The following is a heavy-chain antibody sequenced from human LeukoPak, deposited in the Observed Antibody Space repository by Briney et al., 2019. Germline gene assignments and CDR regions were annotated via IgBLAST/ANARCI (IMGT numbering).Heavy chain of an antibody. CDR3: AGLRLGELSFDY. Sequence: SETLSLTCTVSGGSISSSNYYWGWVRQAPGKGLEWIGSMYYSGSTYHNPSLKSRVTISVDTSKNQFSLKLSSVTAADTAVYYCAGLRLGELSFDYWGQGTLVTVSS. CDR2: MYYSGST. CDR1: GGSISSSNYY. J-gene: IGHJ4*02. V-gene: IGHV4-39*07. D-gene: IGHD3-16*02.